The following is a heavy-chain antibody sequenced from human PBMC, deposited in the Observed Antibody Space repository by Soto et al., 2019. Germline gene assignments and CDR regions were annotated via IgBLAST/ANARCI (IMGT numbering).Heavy chain of an antibody. Sequence: TLSLTCTVSGGSISSGGYYWSWIRLHPGKSLEWIGYIYYSGSTYYNSSLKSRVTISVDTSKNQFSLKLSSVTAADTTVYYCAGDGGAIGYYYGMDVWGQGTTVTVSS. CDR1: GGSISSGGYY. J-gene: IGHJ6*02. CDR2: IYYSGST. V-gene: IGHV4-31*03. D-gene: IGHD2-15*01. CDR3: AGDGGAIGYYYGMDV.